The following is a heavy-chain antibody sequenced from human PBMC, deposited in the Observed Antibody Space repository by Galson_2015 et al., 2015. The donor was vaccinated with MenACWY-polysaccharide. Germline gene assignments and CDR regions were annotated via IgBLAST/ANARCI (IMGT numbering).Heavy chain of an antibody. Sequence: SETLSLTCADSGASISSSDWWSWVRQPPGKGLEWIGEISHGGSTNYNPYLKSRVPLSLDKSKNQFSLKMSSVTAADTAVYYCARKFDSWGQGSLVTVPS. J-gene: IGHJ4*02. CDR3: ARKFDS. V-gene: IGHV4-4*02. CDR1: GASISSSDW. CDR2: ISHGGST.